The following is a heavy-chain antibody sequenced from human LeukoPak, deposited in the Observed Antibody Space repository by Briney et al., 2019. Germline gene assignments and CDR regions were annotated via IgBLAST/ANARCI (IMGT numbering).Heavy chain of an antibody. CDR1: GFTFSSYG. CDR3: AKSDDYVWGSYRH. V-gene: IGHV3-30*18. D-gene: IGHD3-16*02. J-gene: IGHJ4*02. Sequence: GRSLRHSCAASGFTFSSYGMHWVRQVPGKGLEWVAVISYDGSNKYYADSVKGRFTISRDNSKNTLYLQMNSLRAEDTAVYYCAKSDDYVWGSYRHWGQGTLVTVSS. CDR2: ISYDGSNK.